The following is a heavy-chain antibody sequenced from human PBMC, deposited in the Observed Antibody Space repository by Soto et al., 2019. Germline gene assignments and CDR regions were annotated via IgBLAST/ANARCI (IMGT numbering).Heavy chain of an antibody. D-gene: IGHD3-10*01. Sequence: SETLSVTCTFSGGSVGSGICCLSWIRPPPGKGLEWIGYIYYSGSTNYNPSLKSRVTISVDTSKNQFSLKLSSVTAADTAVYYCARHVQPNYYGSGKQYYYYYLDVWGKGTTVTVSS. V-gene: IGHV4-61*01. CDR2: IYYSGST. CDR1: GGSVGSGICC. CDR3: ARHVQPNYYGSGKQYYYYYLDV. J-gene: IGHJ6*03.